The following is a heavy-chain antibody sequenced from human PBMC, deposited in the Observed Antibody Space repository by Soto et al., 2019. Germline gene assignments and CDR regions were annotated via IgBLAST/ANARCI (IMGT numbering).Heavy chain of an antibody. CDR1: GFPFSSYN. J-gene: IGHJ4*02. CDR3: ARDDGGYRYGRRQYHFDS. D-gene: IGHD5-18*01. V-gene: IGHV3-21*02. Sequence: EEQLVESGGGLVKPGGSLRLSCAASGFPFSSYNMNWVRQAPGKGLEWVASISASSSIYYADSVKGRFTISRDNAKNSLYLQMNDPRAEDTAVYYCARDDGGYRYGRRQYHFDSWGQGTLVTVSP. CDR2: ISASSSI.